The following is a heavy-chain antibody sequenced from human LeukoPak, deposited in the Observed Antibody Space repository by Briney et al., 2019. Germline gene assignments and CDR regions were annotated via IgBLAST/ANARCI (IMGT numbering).Heavy chain of an antibody. V-gene: IGHV4-39*07. CDR2: IYYSGST. CDR1: GGSISSSSYY. D-gene: IGHD5-18*01. J-gene: IGHJ4*02. CDR3: ASWNRGYSYGYRRQRFDY. Sequence: SETLSLTCTVSGGSISSSSYYWGWIRQPPGKGLEWIGSIYYSGSTYYNTSLKSRVTISVDTSKNQFSLKLSSVTAADTAVYYCASWNRGYSYGYRRQRFDYWGQGTLVTVSS.